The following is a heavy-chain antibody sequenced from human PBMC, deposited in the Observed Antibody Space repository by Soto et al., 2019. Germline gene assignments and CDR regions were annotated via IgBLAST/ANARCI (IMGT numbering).Heavy chain of an antibody. J-gene: IGHJ6*02. CDR1: GGSFSGYY. V-gene: IGHV4-34*01. CDR2: INHSGST. CDR3: ARGYDYVWGSYRPLYYYYGMDL. Sequence: SETLSLTCAVYGGSFSGYYWSWIRQPPGKGLEWIGEINHSGSTNYNPSLKSRVTLSVDTSKNQFSLKLSSVTAADTAVYYCARGYDYVWGSYRPLYYYYGMDLWGQGTTVTVSS. D-gene: IGHD3-16*02.